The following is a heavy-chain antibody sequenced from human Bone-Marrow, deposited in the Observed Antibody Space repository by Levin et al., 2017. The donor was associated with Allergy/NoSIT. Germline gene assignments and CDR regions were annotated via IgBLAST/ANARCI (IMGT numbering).Heavy chain of an antibody. J-gene: IGHJ3*02. V-gene: IGHV1-69*06. Sequence: SVKVSCKASGVTFSSYSISWVRQAPGQGPVWMGTIIPLFGATTYAQKFQDRVTITADKSTHTAYLELSSLRSDDTAVYFCARPEADTVVLPTTTQDAFDIWGQGKLVTVSS. CDR2: IIPLFGAT. CDR1: GVTFSSYS. D-gene: IGHD4/OR15-4a*01. CDR3: ARPEADTVVLPTTTQDAFDI.